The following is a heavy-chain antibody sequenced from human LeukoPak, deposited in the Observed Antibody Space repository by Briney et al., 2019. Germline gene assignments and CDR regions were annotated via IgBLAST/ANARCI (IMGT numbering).Heavy chain of an antibody. CDR3: AKIVVPAAIPGYYYMDV. CDR1: GFTFSSYG. D-gene: IGHD2-2*02. CDR2: IRYDGSNK. V-gene: IGHV3-30*02. Sequence: GGSLRLSCAASGFTFSSYGMHWVRQAPGKGLEWVAFIRYDGSNKYYADSVKGRFTISRDNSKNTLYLQMNSLRAEDTAVYYCAKIVVPAAIPGYYYMDVWGKGTTVTVSS. J-gene: IGHJ6*03.